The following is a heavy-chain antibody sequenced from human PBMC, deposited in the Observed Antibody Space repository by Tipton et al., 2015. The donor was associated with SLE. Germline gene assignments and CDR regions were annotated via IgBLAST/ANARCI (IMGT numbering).Heavy chain of an antibody. V-gene: IGHV4-39*01. CDR3: ASEYYDSSGGP. J-gene: IGHJ5*02. Sequence: TLSLTCTVSGGSISSSSYYWGWIRQPPGKGLEWIGSIYYSGSTYYNPSLKSRVTISVDTSKNQSSLKLSSVTAADTAVYYCASEYYDSSGGPWGQGTLVTVSS. CDR1: GGSISSSSYY. D-gene: IGHD3-22*01. CDR2: IYYSGST.